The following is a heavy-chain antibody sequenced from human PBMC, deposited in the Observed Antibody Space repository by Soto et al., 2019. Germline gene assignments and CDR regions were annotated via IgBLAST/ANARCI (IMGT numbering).Heavy chain of an antibody. CDR3: AAGGGDGYYYYGMDV. D-gene: IGHD2-21*01. Sequence: PSETLSLTCAVSGDSISGSNWWSWVRQPPGKGLEWLGEIYHSGSTKYNPSLKSRVTISVDKSKNQFSLKLSSVTAADTAVYYCAAGGGDGYYYYGMDVWGQGTTVTVSS. J-gene: IGHJ6*02. CDR2: IYHSGST. CDR1: GDSISGSNW. V-gene: IGHV4-4*02.